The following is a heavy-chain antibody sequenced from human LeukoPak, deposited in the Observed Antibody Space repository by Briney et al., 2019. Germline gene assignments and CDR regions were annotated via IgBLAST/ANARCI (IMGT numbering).Heavy chain of an antibody. Sequence: SVKVSCKASGGTFSSYAISWVRQAPGQGLEWMGRIIPILGIANYAQKFQGRVTITADKSTSTAYMELSSLRSEDTAVYYCARVETQLGYSSSWYRWDFDYWGQGTLVTVSS. CDR3: ARVETQLGYSSSWYRWDFDY. V-gene: IGHV1-69*04. D-gene: IGHD6-13*01. J-gene: IGHJ4*02. CDR2: IIPILGIA. CDR1: GGTFSSYA.